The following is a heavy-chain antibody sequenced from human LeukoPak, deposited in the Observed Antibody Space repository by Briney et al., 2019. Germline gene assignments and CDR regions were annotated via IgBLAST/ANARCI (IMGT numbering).Heavy chain of an antibody. J-gene: IGHJ5*02. D-gene: IGHD3-22*01. CDR1: GGSISSGSYY. CDR3: AREWYYYDSSGHYSDWFDP. Sequence: PSQTLSLTCTVSGGSISSGSYYWSWIRQPAGKGLEWIGRIYTSGSTNYNPSLKSRVTISVDTSKNQFSLKLSSVTAAGTAVYYCAREWYYYDSSGHYSDWFDPWGQGTLVTVSS. CDR2: IYTSGST. V-gene: IGHV4-61*02.